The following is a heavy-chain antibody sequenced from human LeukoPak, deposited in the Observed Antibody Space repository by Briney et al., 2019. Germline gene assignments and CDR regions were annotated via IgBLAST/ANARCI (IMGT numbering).Heavy chain of an antibody. D-gene: IGHD5-24*01. CDR3: AGKEMATTISGAFDI. J-gene: IGHJ3*02. V-gene: IGHV1-46*01. CDR1: GYTFTGYY. Sequence: GASVKVSCKASGYTFTGYYMHWVRQAPGQGLEWMGIINPNGGSTSYAQKFQGRVTMTRDMSTSTVYMELSSLRSEDTAVYYCAGKEMATTISGAFDIWGQGTMVTVSS. CDR2: INPNGGST.